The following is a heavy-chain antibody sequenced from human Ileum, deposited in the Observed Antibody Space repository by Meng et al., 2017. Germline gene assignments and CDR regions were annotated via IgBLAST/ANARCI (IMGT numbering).Heavy chain of an antibody. CDR1: GASIDTEIYY. CDR3: ARDHGIYYWFYY. Sequence: QLQESGPGLVKPSETLSLTCSVSGASIDTEIYYWGWVRQPPGKGLEWIGTFHYTGNTDYNPSLTSRVTISLDVSKNQLSLKLTSVSAADTAVYYCARDHGIYYWFYYWGQGTLVTVSS. CDR2: FHYTGNT. D-gene: IGHD2-8*01. V-gene: IGHV4-39*07. J-gene: IGHJ4*02.